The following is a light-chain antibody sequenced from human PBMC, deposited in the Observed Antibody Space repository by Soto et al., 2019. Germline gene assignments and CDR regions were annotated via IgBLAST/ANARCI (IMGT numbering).Light chain of an antibody. CDR2: AAS. J-gene: IGKJ1*01. V-gene: IGKV3-20*01. Sequence: IVLAQSPATLSLSPGDRATISCRASHSVANNYLAWYQQKHGQAPRLIIFAASNRATGVPHRFSASGSGTDFTLTISRLEPEDFAVYFCQQYGGSPPWTFGQGTKV. CDR3: QQYGGSPPWT. CDR1: HSVANNY.